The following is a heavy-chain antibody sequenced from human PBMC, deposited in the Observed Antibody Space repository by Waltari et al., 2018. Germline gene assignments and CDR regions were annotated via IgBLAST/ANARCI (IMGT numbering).Heavy chain of an antibody. CDR1: GGSISSSSYY. D-gene: IGHD4-17*01. J-gene: IGHJ4*02. V-gene: IGHV4-39*01. CDR2: IYYSGST. CDR3: ARHGDYKIFDY. Sequence: QLQLQESGPGLVKPSETLSLTCTVSGGSISSSSYYWGWIRQPPGKGLEWIGSIYYSGSTYYNPSLKSRVTISVDTSKNQFSLKLSSVTAADTAVYYCARHGDYKIFDYWGQGTLVTVSS.